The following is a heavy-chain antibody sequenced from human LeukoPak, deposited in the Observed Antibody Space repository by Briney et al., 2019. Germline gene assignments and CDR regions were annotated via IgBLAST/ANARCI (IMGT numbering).Heavy chain of an antibody. D-gene: IGHD2-2*01. CDR2: ITSAGGYT. Sequence: KTGGSLRLSCGASGFTFSDYSMNWVRQAPGKGLAWVASITSAGGYTYYADSVKGQFTISRDNAQNSLLLQMNSLRAEDTAVYFCATSGGFVLPNAITGNWYMDVWGRGTSVTVSS. CDR1: GFTFSDYS. V-gene: IGHV3-21*01. CDR3: ATSGGFVLPNAITGNWYMDV. J-gene: IGHJ6*03.